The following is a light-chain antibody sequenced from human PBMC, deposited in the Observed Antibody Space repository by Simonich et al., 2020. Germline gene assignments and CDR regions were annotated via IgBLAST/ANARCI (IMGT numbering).Light chain of an antibody. Sequence: QSALTQPRSVSGSPGQSVTISCTGTSNDVGGYNYVSWYQQHPGKAPKLMIYDVSKRPSGVPDRFSGSKSGNTASLTISGLQAEDEADYYCCSYAGSYVVFGGGTKLTVL. J-gene: IGLJ2*01. CDR2: DVS. CDR1: SNDVGGYNY. V-gene: IGLV2-11*01. CDR3: CSYAGSYVV.